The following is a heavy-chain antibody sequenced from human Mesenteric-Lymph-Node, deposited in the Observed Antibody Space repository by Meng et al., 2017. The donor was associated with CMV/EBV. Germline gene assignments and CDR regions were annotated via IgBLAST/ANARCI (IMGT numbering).Heavy chain of an antibody. V-gene: IGHV1-46*01. CDR1: GYTFSSYN. CDR3: ARDSAGGPNWFDP. J-gene: IGHJ5*02. D-gene: IGHD3-10*01. Sequence: ASVKVSCKASGYTFSSYNVHWVRQARGQGPEWMGIINPSAGHTSYAQKFQGRVTMTRDTSTTTVYMELSSLRSDDTAVYCCARDSAGGPNWFDPWGQGTRVTVSS. CDR2: INPSAGHT.